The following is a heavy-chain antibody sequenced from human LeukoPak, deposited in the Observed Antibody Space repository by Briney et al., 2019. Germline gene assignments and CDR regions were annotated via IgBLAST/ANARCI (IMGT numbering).Heavy chain of an antibody. D-gene: IGHD3-22*01. CDR1: GGSISSHY. Sequence: TSETLSLTCTVSGGSISSHYWSWIRQPPGKGLEWIGYIYYSGSANYNPSLKSRVTISVDTSKNQFSLKLSSVTAADTAVYYCARAVTMIVVDYWGQGTLVTVSS. J-gene: IGHJ4*02. V-gene: IGHV4-59*11. CDR2: IYYSGSA. CDR3: ARAVTMIVVDY.